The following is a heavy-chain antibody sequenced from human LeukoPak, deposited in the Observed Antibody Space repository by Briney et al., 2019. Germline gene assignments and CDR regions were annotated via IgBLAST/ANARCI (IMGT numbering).Heavy chain of an antibody. D-gene: IGHD1-14*01. CDR1: GFTFSSYG. J-gene: IGHJ4*02. Sequence: GGSLRLSCAASGFTFSSYGMSWVRQAPGKGLEWVSSISTSSSYIYYADSVKGRFTISRDNAKKSLHLQMNSLRAKDTAVYYCARGTLNIPGEHGAFDYWGQGTLVTVSS. CDR2: ISTSSSYI. V-gene: IGHV3-21*01. CDR3: ARGTLNIPGEHGAFDY.